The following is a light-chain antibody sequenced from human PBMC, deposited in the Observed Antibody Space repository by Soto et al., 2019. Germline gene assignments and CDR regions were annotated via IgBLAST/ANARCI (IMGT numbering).Light chain of an antibody. J-gene: IGLJ1*01. V-gene: IGLV2-23*01. CDR2: EGN. CDR3: CSYAGNSTYV. CDR1: SSDVGRYNL. Sequence: QSALTQPASVSGSPGQSIIISCTGTSSDVGRYNLVSWYQQDPGKAPKLMIYEGNKRPSGVSHRFSGSKSGNTASLTISGLQAEDEADYYCCSYAGNSTYVFGTGTKLTVL.